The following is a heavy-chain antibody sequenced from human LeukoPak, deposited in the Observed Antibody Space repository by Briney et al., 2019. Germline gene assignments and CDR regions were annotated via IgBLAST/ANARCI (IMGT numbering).Heavy chain of an antibody. D-gene: IGHD3-16*01. V-gene: IGHV4-4*08. CDR3: ARDDYGVFDAFDV. CDR2: VSKSGST. J-gene: IGHJ3*01. CDR1: GGSITSHF. Sequence: SETLSLTCTVSGGSITSHFWTWIRQAPGKGLEWVGYVSKSGSTNNNPSLQSRITISVDTSKNQFFLKLTSMTAADTAVYFCARDDYGVFDAFDVWGQGTVVTVSS.